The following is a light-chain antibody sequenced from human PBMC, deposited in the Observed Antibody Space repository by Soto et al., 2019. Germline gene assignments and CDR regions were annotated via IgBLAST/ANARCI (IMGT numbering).Light chain of an antibody. V-gene: IGKV3-20*01. CDR2: GTS. CDR1: QSVSSSY. CDR3: QQYGSSLWT. Sequence: EIVLTQSPGTLSFSPGERATLSCRASQSVSSSYLAWYQHKPGRAPRLLIDGTSSRATGIPDRFSGSGSGTDFTLTISRLEPEDFAVYYCQQYGSSLWTFGQGTKVDIK. J-gene: IGKJ1*01.